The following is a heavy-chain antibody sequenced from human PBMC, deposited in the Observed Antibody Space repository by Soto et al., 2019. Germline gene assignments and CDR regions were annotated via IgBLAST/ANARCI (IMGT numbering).Heavy chain of an antibody. CDR2: INSDASHT. CDR1: GFTFSTYW. D-gene: IGHD2-15*01. J-gene: IGHJ5*02. CDR3: VKDGHCIPRTCYGHWVDP. V-gene: IGHV3-74*01. Sequence: PGWSLRLSCASSGFTFSTYWMHWIRQVSGKGLEWVSRINSDASHTYYADSVKGRFTISGDNAKNTLHLEMNSLRAEDTDVYYCVKDGHCIPRTCYGHWVDPWGQGNRVNVPS.